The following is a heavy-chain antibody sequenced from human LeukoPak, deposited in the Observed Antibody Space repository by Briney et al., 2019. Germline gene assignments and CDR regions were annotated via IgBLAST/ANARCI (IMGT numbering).Heavy chain of an antibody. J-gene: IGHJ4*02. CDR1: GVSISSGDYS. Sequence: SETLSLTCVVSGVSISSGDYSCSGLRQPPGKGLEWIGHIDQSGVTHYNPSLKSRVILSIERSKNQFSLNLTSVTAADTAVYYCARDFRGVALYWGRGTQVTVSS. V-gene: IGHV4-30-2*01. CDR2: IDQSGVT. CDR3: ARDFRGVALY. D-gene: IGHD3-10*01.